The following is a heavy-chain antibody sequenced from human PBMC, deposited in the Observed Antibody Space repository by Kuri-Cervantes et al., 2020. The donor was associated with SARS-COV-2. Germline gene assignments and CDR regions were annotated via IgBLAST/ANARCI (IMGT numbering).Heavy chain of an antibody. CDR1: GYTFTSYG. J-gene: IGHJ5*02. CDR2: FDPEDGET. D-gene: IGHD1-26*01. Sequence: ASVKVSCKASGYTFTSYGISWVRQAPGKGLEWMGGFDPEDGETIYAQKFQGRVTMTEDTSTDTAYMELSSLRSEDTAVYYCATGPAQIVGATNYNWFDPWGQGTLVTVSS. V-gene: IGHV1-24*01. CDR3: ATGPAQIVGATNYNWFDP.